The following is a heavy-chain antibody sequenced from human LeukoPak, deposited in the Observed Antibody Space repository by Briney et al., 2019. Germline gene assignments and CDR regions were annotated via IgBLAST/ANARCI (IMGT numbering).Heavy chain of an antibody. Sequence: GASVKVSCKASGYTFTSYGISWLRQAPGQGLEWIGLISAYNGNTNYAQKLQSRVTMTTDTSESTAYMELRSLRSDDTAVYYCARDCRGYSYGCDDAFDIWGQGTMVTVPS. CDR2: ISAYNGNT. D-gene: IGHD5-18*01. CDR1: GYTFTSYG. CDR3: ARDCRGYSYGCDDAFDI. J-gene: IGHJ3*02. V-gene: IGHV1-18*01.